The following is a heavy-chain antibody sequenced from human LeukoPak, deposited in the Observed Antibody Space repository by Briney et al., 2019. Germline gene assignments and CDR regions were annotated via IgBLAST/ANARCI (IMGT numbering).Heavy chain of an antibody. J-gene: IGHJ6*02. V-gene: IGHV3-53*01. CDR2: IYSGGST. CDR1: GFTVSSNY. CDR3: ASLQNVPSYYYYYVMDV. D-gene: IGHD2/OR15-2a*01. Sequence: GGSLRLSCAASGFTVSSNYMSWVRQAPGKGLEWVSVIYSGGSTYYADSVKGRFTISRDNAKNTPFLQMNSLRAEDTAVYYCASLQNVPSYYYYYVMDVWGQGTTVTVSS.